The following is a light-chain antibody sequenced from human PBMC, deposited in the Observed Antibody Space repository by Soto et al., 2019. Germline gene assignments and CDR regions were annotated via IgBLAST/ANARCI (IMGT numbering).Light chain of an antibody. CDR2: SNN. V-gene: IGLV1-44*01. CDR1: SSNIGSNT. Sequence: QSVLTQPPSTYGPPGQRVTISCYGSSSNIGSNTVNWYQHLPGTATKLLIYSNNERPSGVPDRFSGSRSGTSASLAISGLQSADEADYSCAAWDDSLNGWVFGGGTKLTVL. CDR3: AAWDDSLNGWV. J-gene: IGLJ3*02.